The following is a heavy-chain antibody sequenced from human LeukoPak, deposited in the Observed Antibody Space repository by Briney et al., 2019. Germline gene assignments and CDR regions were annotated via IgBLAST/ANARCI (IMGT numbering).Heavy chain of an antibody. D-gene: IGHD1-26*01. Sequence: SETLSLTCTVSGGSISSSSYYWGWIRQPPGKGLEWIGSIYYSGSTYYNPSLKSRVAISVDTSKNQFSLKLSSVTAADTAVYYCARLGGSYYGGFDYWGQGTLVTVSS. J-gene: IGHJ4*02. V-gene: IGHV4-39*01. CDR3: ARLGGSYYGGFDY. CDR2: IYYSGST. CDR1: GGSISSSSYY.